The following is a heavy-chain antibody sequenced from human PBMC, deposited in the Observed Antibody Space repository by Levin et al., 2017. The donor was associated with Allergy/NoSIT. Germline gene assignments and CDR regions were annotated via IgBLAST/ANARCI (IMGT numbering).Heavy chain of an antibody. CDR2: INSDASST. CDR3: ARGRCSSTSCFPDY. V-gene: IGHV3-74*01. CDR1: GFSFNNYW. Sequence: SCVVSGFSFNNYWMHWVRQAPGKGLVWVSRINSDASSTSYADSVKGRFTISRDNAKNTLYLQMNSLRAEDSAVYFCARGRCSSTSCFPDYWGQGSLVTVSS. D-gene: IGHD2-2*01. J-gene: IGHJ4*02.